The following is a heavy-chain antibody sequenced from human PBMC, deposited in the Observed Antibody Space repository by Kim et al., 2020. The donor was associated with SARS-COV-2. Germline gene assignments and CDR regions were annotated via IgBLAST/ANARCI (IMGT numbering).Heavy chain of an antibody. CDR2: IIPIFGTA. V-gene: IGHV1-69*13. Sequence: SVKVSCKASGGTFSSYAISWVRQAPGQGLEWMGGIIPIFGTANYAQKFQGRVTITADESTSTAYMELSSLRSEDTAVYYCNARLRGVIDYYYGMDVWGQGTTVTVSS. J-gene: IGHJ6*02. CDR1: GGTFSSYA. CDR3: NARLRGVIDYYYGMDV. D-gene: IGHD3-10*01.